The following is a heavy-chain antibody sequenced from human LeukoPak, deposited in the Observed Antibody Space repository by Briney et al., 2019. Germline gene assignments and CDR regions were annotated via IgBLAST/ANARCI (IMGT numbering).Heavy chain of an antibody. Sequence: PGGSLRLSCAASGFTFSSYWMSWIRQPAGKGLEWIGRIYISGSTNYNPSLKSRVTMSVDTSKNQFSLKLSSVTAADTAVYYCARDRGTWNDDGFDYWGQGTLVTVSS. CDR3: ARDRGTWNDDGFDY. CDR2: IYISGST. CDR1: GFTFSSYW. V-gene: IGHV4-4*07. J-gene: IGHJ4*02. D-gene: IGHD1-1*01.